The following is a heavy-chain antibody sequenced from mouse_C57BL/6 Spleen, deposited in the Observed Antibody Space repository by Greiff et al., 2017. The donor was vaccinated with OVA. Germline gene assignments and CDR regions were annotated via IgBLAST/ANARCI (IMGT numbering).Heavy chain of an antibody. J-gene: IGHJ4*01. V-gene: IGHV3-6*01. CDR1: GYSITSGYY. D-gene: IGHD2-4*01. CDR3: ARNPLYYDYDLDY. CDR2: ISYDGSN. Sequence: VQLKESGPGLVKPSQSLSLTCSVTGYSITSGYYWNWIRQFPGNKLEWMGYISYDGSNNYNPSLKNRISITRDTSKNQFFLKLNSVTTEDTATYYCARNPLYYDYDLDYWGQGTSVTVSS.